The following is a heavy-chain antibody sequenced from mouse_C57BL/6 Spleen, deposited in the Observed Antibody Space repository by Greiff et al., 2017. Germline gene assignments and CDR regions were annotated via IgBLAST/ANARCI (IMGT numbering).Heavy chain of an antibody. CDR3: ARSTTMVTTWAMDY. V-gene: IGHV1-18*01. CDR2: INPNNGGT. Sequence: EVQLQQSGPELVKPGASVKIPCTASGYTFTDYNMDWVKQSHGKSLEWIGDINPNNGGTIYNQKFKGKATLTVDKSSSTAYMELRSLTSEDTAVYYCARSTTMVTTWAMDYWGQGTSVTVSS. CDR1: GYTFTDYN. D-gene: IGHD2-2*01. J-gene: IGHJ4*01.